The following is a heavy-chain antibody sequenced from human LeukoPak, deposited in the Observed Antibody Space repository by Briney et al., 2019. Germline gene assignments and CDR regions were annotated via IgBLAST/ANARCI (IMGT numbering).Heavy chain of an antibody. CDR1: GGSISSYY. D-gene: IGHD2-15*01. CDR3: ARDRGYCSGGSCYTRGYFDY. Sequence: SETLSLTCTVSGGSISSYYWSWIRQPPGKGLEWIGYIYYSGSTNYNPSLKSRVTISVDTSKNQFSLKLSSVTAADTAVYYCARDRGYCSGGSCYTRGYFDYWGQGTLVTVSS. J-gene: IGHJ4*02. V-gene: IGHV4-59*01. CDR2: IYYSGST.